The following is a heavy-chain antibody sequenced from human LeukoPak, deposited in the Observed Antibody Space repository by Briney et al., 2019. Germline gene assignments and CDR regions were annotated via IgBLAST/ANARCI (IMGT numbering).Heavy chain of an antibody. D-gene: IGHD6-6*01. Sequence: PGGSLRLSCAASGFTFSSYGMHWVRQAPRKGLEWVAIISYDGSNEYYADSVKGRFTISRDNSKNTLYLQMNSLRAADTAVYYCAGDKGTSYLSSFDYWGQGTLVTVSS. J-gene: IGHJ4*02. V-gene: IGHV3-30*19. CDR3: AGDKGTSYLSSFDY. CDR2: ISYDGSNE. CDR1: GFTFSSYG.